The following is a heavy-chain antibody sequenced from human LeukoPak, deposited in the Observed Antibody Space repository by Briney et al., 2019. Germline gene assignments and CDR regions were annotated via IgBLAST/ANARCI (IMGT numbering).Heavy chain of an antibody. J-gene: IGHJ6*02. D-gene: IGHD1-26*01. CDR1: GYTFTSYY. V-gene: IGHV1-46*01. CDR3: ARDDLVGATSLGRWAYYYYGMDV. Sequence: GASVKVSCKASGYTFTSYYMHWVRQAPGQGLEWMGIINPSGGSTSYAQKFQGGVTMTRDTSTSTVYMELSSLRSEDTAVYYCARDDLVGATSLGRWAYYYYGMDVWGQGTTVTVSS. CDR2: INPSGGST.